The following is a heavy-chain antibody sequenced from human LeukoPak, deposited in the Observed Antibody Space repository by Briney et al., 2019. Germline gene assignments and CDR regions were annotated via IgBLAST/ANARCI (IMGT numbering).Heavy chain of an antibody. CDR1: GYTFTSYY. V-gene: IGHV1-46*01. Sequence: ASVKVSCKASGYTFTSYYMHWVRQPPGQGLEWMGLINPTGDSTGYAQKFQGRVTMTRDMSTSTDFMELSSLRSEDKAVYYCARDNSVGDNAWWFDPWGQGTLVTVSS. J-gene: IGHJ5*02. CDR2: INPTGDST. CDR3: ARDNSVGDNAWWFDP. D-gene: IGHD1-26*01.